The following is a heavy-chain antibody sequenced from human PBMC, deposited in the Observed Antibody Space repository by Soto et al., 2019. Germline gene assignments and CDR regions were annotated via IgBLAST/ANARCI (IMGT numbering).Heavy chain of an antibody. CDR3: ARFLYYEFWSGYYLVRGGMDV. CDR2: IYYSGST. V-gene: IGHV4-59*01. Sequence: SETLSLTCTVSGGSISSYYWSWIRQPPGKGLEWIGYIYYSGSTNYNPSLKSRVTISVDTSKNQFSRKLSSVTAADTAVYSCARFLYYEFWSGYYLVRGGMDVWGQGTTVTVSS. J-gene: IGHJ6*02. CDR1: GGSISSYY. D-gene: IGHD3-3*01.